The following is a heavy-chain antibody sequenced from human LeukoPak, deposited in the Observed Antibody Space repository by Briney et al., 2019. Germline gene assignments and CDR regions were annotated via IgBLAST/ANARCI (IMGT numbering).Heavy chain of an antibody. D-gene: IGHD6-13*01. CDR1: GFTFSNYW. V-gene: IGHV3-7*01. CDR3: ARDGTAAGLYFDL. J-gene: IGHJ4*01. Sequence: PGGSLRLSCAVYGFTFSNYWMNWVRQAPGKGLEWVASIGQDGGENSYVDSVKGRFTISRDNTNNSLYLQMSSLRAEDTAVYYCARDGTAAGLYFDLWGQGTLVTVSS. CDR2: IGQDGGEN.